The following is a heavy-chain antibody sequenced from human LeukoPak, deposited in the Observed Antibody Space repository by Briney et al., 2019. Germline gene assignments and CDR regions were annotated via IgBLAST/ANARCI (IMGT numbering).Heavy chain of an antibody. CDR2: IYHSGST. D-gene: IGHD3-9*01. Sequence: SETLSLTCTVSGYSISTGYYWDWIRQPPGEGLEWIGSIYHSGSTYYNPSLKGRVTISRDTSKNQFSLKLSSVTAADTAVYYCARDLRYFSLWSQGTLVTVSS. CDR1: GYSISTGYY. J-gene: IGHJ4*02. V-gene: IGHV4-38-2*02. CDR3: ARDLRYFSL.